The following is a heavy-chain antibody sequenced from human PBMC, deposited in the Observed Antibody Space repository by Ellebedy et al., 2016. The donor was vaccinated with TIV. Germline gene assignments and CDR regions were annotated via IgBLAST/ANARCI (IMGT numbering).Heavy chain of an antibody. J-gene: IGHJ4*02. Sequence: GESLKISCAASGFTFSSYAMHWVRQAPGKGLEWVAVISYDGSNKYYADSVKGRFTVSRDNSRNTLYLQMSSLRVDDTAVYYCARDTPLDSWGQGTLVTVSS. CDR3: ARDTPLDS. CDR2: ISYDGSNK. CDR1: GFTFSSYA. V-gene: IGHV3-30*04.